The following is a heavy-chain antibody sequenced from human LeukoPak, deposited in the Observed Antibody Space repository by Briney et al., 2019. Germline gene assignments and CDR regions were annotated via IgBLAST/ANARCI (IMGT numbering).Heavy chain of an antibody. D-gene: IGHD3-10*01. V-gene: IGHV1-8*01. CDR3: ATVLWFAELSSYY. CDR1: GYTFISYD. CDR2: MNPNSGNT. Sequence: GASVKVSCKASGYTFISYDINWVRQAPGQGLEWMGWMNPNSGNTGYAQKFQGRVTMTRKTSISTDYMEVSRLRSEDTAVYYCATVLWFAELSSYYWGRGTLVTVSS. J-gene: IGHJ4*02.